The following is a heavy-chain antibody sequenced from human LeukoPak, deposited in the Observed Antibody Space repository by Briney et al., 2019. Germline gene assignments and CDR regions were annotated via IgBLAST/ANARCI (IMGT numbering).Heavy chain of an antibody. CDR1: GFTFSSYS. CDR3: STGIHGVYNWFDP. CDR2: ISSSSSYI. J-gene: IGHJ5*01. D-gene: IGHD4-17*01. V-gene: IGHV3-21*01. Sequence: NPGGSLRLSCAASGFTFSSYSMNWVRQAPGKGLEWVSSISSSSSYIYYADSVKGRFTISRDNAKNSLYLQMNNLRAEDTAVYCCSTGIHGVYNWFDPWGKGTLVTVSS.